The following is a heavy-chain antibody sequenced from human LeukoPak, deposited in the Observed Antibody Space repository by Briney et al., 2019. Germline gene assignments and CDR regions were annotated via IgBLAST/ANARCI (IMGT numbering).Heavy chain of an antibody. CDR2: LHASEST. D-gene: IGHD3-22*01. CDR1: GAYISNYY. V-gene: IGHV4-4*07. Sequence: PSETLSLTCTVSGAYISNYYWTWVRQTAAQGLEWIGRLHASESTIYNPSLKGRVTMSLDTSKDQMSLTLTSVTAADSAIYYCASLSSGAGFDVWGQGTVVTVSS. CDR3: ASLSSGAGFDV. J-gene: IGHJ3*01.